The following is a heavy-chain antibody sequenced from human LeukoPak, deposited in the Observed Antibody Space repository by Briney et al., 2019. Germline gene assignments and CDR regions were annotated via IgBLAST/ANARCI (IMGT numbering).Heavy chain of an antibody. D-gene: IGHD6-19*01. CDR1: GYTFTSYG. CDR2: ISAYNGNT. Sequence: GASVKVSCKASGYTFTSYGISWVRQAPGQGLDWMGWISAYNGNTHYAPKLQGRVTMTTDTSTSTAHMELRSLRSDDTAVYYCARDLKYSSGWCDYWGQGTLVTVSS. CDR3: ARDLKYSSGWCDY. J-gene: IGHJ4*02. V-gene: IGHV1-18*01.